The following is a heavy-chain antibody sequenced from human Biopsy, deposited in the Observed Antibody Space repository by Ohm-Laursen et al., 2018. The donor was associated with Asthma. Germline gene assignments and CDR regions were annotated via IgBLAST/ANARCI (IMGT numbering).Heavy chain of an antibody. CDR3: ARAQDYYDSRGYYRSFDY. J-gene: IGHJ4*02. CDR1: GDSITSGGYY. CDR2: IYYSGST. Sequence: TLSLTWSVSGDSITSGGYYWTWIRQHPGKGLEWIGFIYYSGSTYYNPSLKSRVSISIDTSKNQFSLKLSSVTAADTAVYYCARAQDYYDSRGYYRSFDYWGQGTLVTVSS. D-gene: IGHD3-22*01. V-gene: IGHV4-31*02.